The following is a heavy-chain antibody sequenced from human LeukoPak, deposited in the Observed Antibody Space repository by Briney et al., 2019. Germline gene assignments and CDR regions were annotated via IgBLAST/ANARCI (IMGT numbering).Heavy chain of an antibody. CDR3: ARDPYIKAFDI. J-gene: IGHJ3*02. Sequence: GGSLRLSCAASGFTFRSYWMTWLRQAPGKELELVAHINPGGSEESYADSVKGRFTISRDNAKNSLHLQMNNLRVEDTAVYYCARDPYIKAFDIWGQGTMVTVSS. CDR2: INPGGSEE. D-gene: IGHD1-14*01. V-gene: IGHV3-7*01. CDR1: GFTFRSYW.